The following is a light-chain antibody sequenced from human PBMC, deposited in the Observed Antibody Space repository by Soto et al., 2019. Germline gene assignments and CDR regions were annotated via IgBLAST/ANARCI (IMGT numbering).Light chain of an antibody. J-gene: IGKJ1*01. V-gene: IGKV2-30*01. CDR3: MQGTYWPTRT. CDR1: QSLLYIDGNTY. Sequence: DVVMTQSPLSLPVTLGQPASISCRSSQSLLYIDGNTYLSWFQQRPGQSPRRLIYKVSKRDSGVPDRFSGSGSCTDFTLKISRVEAEDVGVYYCMQGTYWPTRTFGQGTKVEIK. CDR2: KVS.